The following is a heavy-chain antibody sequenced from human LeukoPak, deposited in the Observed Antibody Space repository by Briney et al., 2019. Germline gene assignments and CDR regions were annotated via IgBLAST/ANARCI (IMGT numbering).Heavy chain of an antibody. CDR2: VNHGGET. Sequence: SETLSLTCAVYGGSFSGYYWTWIRQPPGKGLEWIGEVNHGGETHYNPSLKSRVTISVDTSKNQFSLKLSSVTAADTAVYYCARGRVWLEYFQHWGQGTLVTVSS. J-gene: IGHJ1*01. CDR3: ARGRVWLEYFQH. V-gene: IGHV4-34*01. CDR1: GGSFSGYY. D-gene: IGHD5-12*01.